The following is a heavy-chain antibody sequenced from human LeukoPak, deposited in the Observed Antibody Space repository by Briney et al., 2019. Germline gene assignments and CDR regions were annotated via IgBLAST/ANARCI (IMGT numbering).Heavy chain of an antibody. V-gene: IGHV4-59*11. D-gene: IGHD5-18*01. J-gene: IGHJ4*02. Sequence: SETLSLTCTVSGASMSTHYWSWLRQPPGKGLEWIGYLLDSWRTKDNPSLQSRVTLSADTSKNQFSLRLTSVTAADTAVYYCATIRRGSIYGYFDFWGQGILVTVSS. CDR2: LLDSWRT. CDR3: ATIRRGSIYGYFDF. CDR1: GASMSTHY.